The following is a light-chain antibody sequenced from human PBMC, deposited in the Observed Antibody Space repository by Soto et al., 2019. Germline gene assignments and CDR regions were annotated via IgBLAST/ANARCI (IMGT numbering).Light chain of an antibody. CDR2: GAY. CDR1: QSVSSN. J-gene: IGKJ5*01. V-gene: IGKV3-15*01. Sequence: EIVMTQSPATLSVSPGERATLYCRASQSVSSNLAWYQQKPGQAHRLLMYGAYTRATGIQARFSGSGSGTEFTLTIRSLQPEDVAVYYCKQTYSSFITFGQGTRLEIK. CDR3: KQTYSSFIT.